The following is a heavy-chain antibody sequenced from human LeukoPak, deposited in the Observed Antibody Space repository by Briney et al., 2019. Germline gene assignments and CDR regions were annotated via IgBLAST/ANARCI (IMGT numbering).Heavy chain of an antibody. CDR2: IYTSGSS. J-gene: IGHJ4*02. V-gene: IGHV4-61*02. CDR1: GGSISSGSYY. D-gene: IGHD6-19*01. Sequence: SETLSLTCTVSGGSISSGSYYWSWIRQPAGKGLEWIGRIYTSGSSNYNPSLKSRVTIPVDTSKNQFSLKLSSVTAADTAVYYCAREFYSSGWETYYFDYWGQGTLVTVSS. CDR3: AREFYSSGWETYYFDY.